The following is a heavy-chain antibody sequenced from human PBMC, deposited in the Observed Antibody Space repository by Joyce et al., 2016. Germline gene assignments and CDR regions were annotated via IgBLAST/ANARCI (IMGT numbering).Heavy chain of an antibody. CDR2: IYHSGGT. Sequence: QVQLQESGPGLVKPSGTLSLTCAVSGGSISSGYWWSWVRQSPGKGLEWIGEIYHSGGTNYNPSLKSRVTISGDKSKNQFSLKLSSVTAADTAVYYCARASKSITIFGVAIVHFDYWGQGTLLTVSS. CDR3: ARASKSITIFGVAIVHFDY. D-gene: IGHD3-3*01. CDR1: GGSISSGYW. J-gene: IGHJ4*02. V-gene: IGHV4-4*02.